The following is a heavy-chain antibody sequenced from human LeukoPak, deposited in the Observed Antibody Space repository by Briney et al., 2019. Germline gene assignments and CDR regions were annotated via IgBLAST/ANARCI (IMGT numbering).Heavy chain of an antibody. J-gene: IGHJ5*02. CDR3: ARDGAYYYDSSGYYNWFDP. D-gene: IGHD3-22*01. Sequence: GASVKVSCKASGYTFTSYYMHWVRQAPGQGLEWMGIINPSGGSTSYAQKFQGRVTTTRDTSTSTVYMELSSLRSEDTAVYYCARDGAYYYDSSGYYNWFDPWGQGTLVTVSS. CDR2: INPSGGST. V-gene: IGHV1-46*01. CDR1: GYTFTSYY.